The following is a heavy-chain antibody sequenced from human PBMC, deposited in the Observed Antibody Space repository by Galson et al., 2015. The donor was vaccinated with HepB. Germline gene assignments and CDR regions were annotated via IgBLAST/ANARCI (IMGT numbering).Heavy chain of an antibody. D-gene: IGHD7-27*01. CDR3: ARDPTNRGGLHPYPDY. Sequence: SLRLSCAASGFTFSNYWMTWVRQAPGKGLEWVANIKQDGSENYYVDSVKGRFTISRDNAKNSLSLQMNSLRAEDTAVYYCARDPTNRGGLHPYPDYWGQGTLVTVSS. CDR1: GFTFSNYW. CDR2: IKQDGSEN. J-gene: IGHJ4*02. V-gene: IGHV3-7*01.